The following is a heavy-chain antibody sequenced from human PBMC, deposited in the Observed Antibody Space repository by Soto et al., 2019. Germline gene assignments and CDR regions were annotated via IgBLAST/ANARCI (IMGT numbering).Heavy chain of an antibody. V-gene: IGHV4-39*01. J-gene: IGHJ4*02. D-gene: IGHD3-9*01. CDR1: GFTFSSYAMH. CDR3: ARLEGLATISYYFDF. CDR2: IYYRGNT. Sequence: GSLRLSCAASGFTFSSYAMHWVRQPPGKGLEWIGSIYYRGNTYYNPSLQTRVTISLDKSKSQFSLRLNSVTAADSAVYFCARLEGLATISYYFDFWGQGAQVTVSS.